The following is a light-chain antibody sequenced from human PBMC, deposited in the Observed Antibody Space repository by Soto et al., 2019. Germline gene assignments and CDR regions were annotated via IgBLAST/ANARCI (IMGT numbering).Light chain of an antibody. CDR3: QRYDSLRT. J-gene: IGKJ1*01. CDR2: GAS. V-gene: IGKV3-20*01. Sequence: EIVLTQSPGTLSLSPGERPTLSCRASQSVRSNFLAWYQQKPGQAPRLLIYGASNRATGIPDRFSGSGSGTDFTLTITRLEPEDFAMYYCQRYDSLRTFGQGTKVDIK. CDR1: QSVRSNF.